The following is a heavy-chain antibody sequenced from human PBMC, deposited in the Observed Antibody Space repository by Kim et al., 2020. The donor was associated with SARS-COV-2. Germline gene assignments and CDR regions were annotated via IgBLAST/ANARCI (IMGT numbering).Heavy chain of an antibody. Sequence: NYCVDSLKARFTISRDNAKNSLHLQMDSLAAEDTAIYYCARGTIGTPGTDYWGQGTLVTVSS. CDR3: ARGTIGTPGTDY. CDR2: N. D-gene: IGHD1-1*01. J-gene: IGHJ4*02. V-gene: IGHV3-7*03.